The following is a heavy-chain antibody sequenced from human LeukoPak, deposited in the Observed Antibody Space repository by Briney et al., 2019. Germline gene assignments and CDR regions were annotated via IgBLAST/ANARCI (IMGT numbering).Heavy chain of an antibody. V-gene: IGHV1-46*01. CDR1: GYTFTSYY. Sequence: GASVKVSCKASGYTFTSYYMRWVRQAPGQGLEWMGIINPSGGSTSYAQKFQGRVTMTRDTSTSTVYMELSSLRSEDTAVYYCARDRDYYDSSGYYFDYWGQGTLVTVSS. D-gene: IGHD3-22*01. CDR2: INPSGGST. CDR3: ARDRDYYDSSGYYFDY. J-gene: IGHJ4*02.